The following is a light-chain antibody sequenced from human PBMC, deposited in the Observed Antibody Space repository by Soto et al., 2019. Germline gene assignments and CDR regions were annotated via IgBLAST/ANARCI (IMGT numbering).Light chain of an antibody. Sequence: QSVLTQPASVSGYPGQSITISCTGTTSDVGGYNYVSWYQQHPGKVPKLLIHEVSNRPSGVSNRFSGSKSGNTASLTISGRQAEDEADYYCLSKTSSISYVFGTGTKLTVL. CDR3: LSKTSSISYV. V-gene: IGLV2-14*01. CDR2: EVS. J-gene: IGLJ1*01. CDR1: TSDVGGYNY.